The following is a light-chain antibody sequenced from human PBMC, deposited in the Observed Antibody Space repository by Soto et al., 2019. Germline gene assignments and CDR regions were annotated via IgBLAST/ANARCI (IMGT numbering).Light chain of an antibody. CDR1: SSDVGGYNY. J-gene: IGLJ3*02. V-gene: IGLV2-14*01. CDR3: SLYTGGSFWV. Sequence: QSALTQPASVSGSPGQSITISCTGTSSDVGGYNYVSWYQQYPGKAPKVMIYNVSDRPSGVSHRFSGSKSGNTASLTSSGLQAEDEADYYCSLYTGGSFWVFGGGTQLTVL. CDR2: NVS.